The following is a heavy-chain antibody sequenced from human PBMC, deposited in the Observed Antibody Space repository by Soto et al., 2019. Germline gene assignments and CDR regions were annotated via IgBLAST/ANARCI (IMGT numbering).Heavy chain of an antibody. V-gene: IGHV1-69*06. J-gene: IGHJ4*02. CDR2: IVPMFGTS. CDR3: NRGSEYDFWSGYL. D-gene: IGHD3-3*01. CDR1: GGTSTRYA. Sequence: QERLVQSGAEVRKPGSSVKVSCKVTGGTSTRYAINWVRQAPGQGIEWMGGIVPMFGTSKYAQKFQGRVPITAQTSTNIAYMELRSLRSEDTAVYYCNRGSEYDFWSGYLWGQGTLVSVSS.